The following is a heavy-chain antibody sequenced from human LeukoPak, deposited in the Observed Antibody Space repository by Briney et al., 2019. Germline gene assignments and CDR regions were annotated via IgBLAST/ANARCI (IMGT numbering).Heavy chain of an antibody. Sequence: SETLSLTCTVSGGSISSGSYYWSWIRQPAGKGLEWIGHIYTSGSTNYNPSLKSRVTISVDRSKNQFSLTLSSVTAADTAVYYCARLALGLVYYMDVWGKGTTVTISS. CDR2: IYTSGST. CDR3: ARLALGLVYYMDV. J-gene: IGHJ6*03. D-gene: IGHD3-16*01. CDR1: GGSISSGSYY. V-gene: IGHV4-61*09.